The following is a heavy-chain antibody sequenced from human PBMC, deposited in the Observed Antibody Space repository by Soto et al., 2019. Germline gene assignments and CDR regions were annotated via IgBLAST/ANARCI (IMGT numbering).Heavy chain of an antibody. CDR1: GGTFSSYA. CDR2: IIPIFAPP. J-gene: IGHJ6*02. CDR3: ARDGRYCSGGSCNHYYGMDV. D-gene: IGHD2-15*01. Sequence: SVKVSCKASGGTFSSYAINWVPQAPGRGLVLMVGIIPIFAPPNYAQKFQGRVTITADKSTSTAYMELSSLRSEDTAVYYCARDGRYCSGGSCNHYYGMDVWGQGTTVTVSS. V-gene: IGHV1-69*06.